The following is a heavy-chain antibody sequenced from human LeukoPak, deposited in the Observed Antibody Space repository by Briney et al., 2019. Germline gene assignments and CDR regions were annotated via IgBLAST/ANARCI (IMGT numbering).Heavy chain of an antibody. J-gene: IGHJ5*02. CDR1: GYTFTSYG. D-gene: IGHD1-7*01. Sequence: ASVKVSCKASGYTFTSYGISWVRQAPGQGLEWMGWISAYNGNTNYAQKFQGRVTITTDESTSTAYMELSSLRSEDTAVYYCARARYNWNYDWFDPWGQGTLVTVSS. CDR2: ISAYNGNT. V-gene: IGHV1-18*01. CDR3: ARARYNWNYDWFDP.